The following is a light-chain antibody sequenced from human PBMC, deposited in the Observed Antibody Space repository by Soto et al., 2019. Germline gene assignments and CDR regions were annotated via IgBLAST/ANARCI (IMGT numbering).Light chain of an antibody. CDR1: SSDVGIYNY. V-gene: IGLV2-14*01. CDR3: SSYTRSSTL. Sequence: QSALTQPASVSGSPGQSITISCTGTSSDVGIYNYVSWYQQHPGKAPKLMIYEVSDRPSGISSRFSGSKSGNTASLTISGLQTEDEADYYCSSYTRSSTLFGTGTQLTVL. J-gene: IGLJ1*01. CDR2: EVS.